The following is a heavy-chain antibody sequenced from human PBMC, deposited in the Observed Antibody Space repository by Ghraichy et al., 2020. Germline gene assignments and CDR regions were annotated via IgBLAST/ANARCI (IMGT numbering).Heavy chain of an antibody. CDR1: GGSISSGDYY. CDR2: IYYSGST. Sequence: SETLSLTCTVSGGSISSGDYYWSWIRQPPGKGLEWIGYIYYSGSTYYNPSLKSRVTISVDTSKNQFSLKLSSVTAADTAVYYCARVGIPARPDYYGSGSYYEFDYWGQGTLVTVSS. J-gene: IGHJ4*02. D-gene: IGHD3-10*01. V-gene: IGHV4-30-4*01. CDR3: ARVGIPARPDYYGSGSYYEFDY.